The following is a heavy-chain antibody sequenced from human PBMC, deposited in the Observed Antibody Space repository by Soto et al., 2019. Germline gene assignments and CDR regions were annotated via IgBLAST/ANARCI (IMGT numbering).Heavy chain of an antibody. CDR1: GGSVRAPDW. V-gene: IGHV4-4*02. D-gene: IGHD1-1*01. CDR3: ARVRQGCSANNCYFDT. J-gene: IGHJ5*01. CDR2: VHISGHS. Sequence: LSLTCTLSGGSVRAPDWWNWVRQSPDKGLEWIAEVHISGHSNYNPSLRSRVSVSIDSSRNQFYLNLNSVTAADTAIYYCARVRQGCSANNCYFDTWGQGTQVTVSS.